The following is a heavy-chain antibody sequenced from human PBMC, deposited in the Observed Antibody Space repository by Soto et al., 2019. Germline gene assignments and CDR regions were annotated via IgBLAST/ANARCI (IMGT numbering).Heavy chain of an antibody. J-gene: IGHJ3*01. Sequence: PGVSLRLSCAASGFNFSSYTMNWVRQAPGKGLEWVSSISSGNRYIYYADSVRGRLIISRDDATNSLYLQMTSLRAEDTAVYYCARDRCRSASCYQTYAFDLWGQGTMVTVSS. CDR2: ISSGNRYI. D-gene: IGHD2-15*01. V-gene: IGHV3-21*01. CDR1: GFNFSSYT. CDR3: ARDRCRSASCYQTYAFDL.